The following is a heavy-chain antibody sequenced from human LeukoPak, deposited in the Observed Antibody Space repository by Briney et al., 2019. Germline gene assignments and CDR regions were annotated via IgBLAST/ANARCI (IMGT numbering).Heavy chain of an antibody. V-gene: IGHV1-69*04. CDR3: ARAAVVAFDI. D-gene: IGHD2-15*01. CDR1: GYTFTRYG. Sequence: GASVKVSCKSSGYTFTRYGITWVRQAPGQGLEWMGRIIPILGIANYAQKFQGRVTITADKSTSTAYMELSSLRSEDTAVYYCARAAVVAFDIWGQGTMVTVSS. J-gene: IGHJ3*02. CDR2: IIPILGIA.